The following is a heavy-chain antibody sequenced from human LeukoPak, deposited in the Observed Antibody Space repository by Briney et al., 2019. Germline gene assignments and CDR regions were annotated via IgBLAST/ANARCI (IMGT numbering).Heavy chain of an antibody. CDR1: GFTFSSYG. CDR2: ISYDGSNK. Sequence: GGFLRLSCAASGFTFSSYGMHWVRQAPGKGLEWVAVISYDGSNKYYADSVKGRFTISRDNAKNSLYLQMNSLRAEDTAVYYCARDEEEGYCSSTSCYPQYFQHWGQGTLVTVSS. V-gene: IGHV3-30*03. CDR3: ARDEEEGYCSSTSCYPQYFQH. J-gene: IGHJ1*01. D-gene: IGHD2-2*01.